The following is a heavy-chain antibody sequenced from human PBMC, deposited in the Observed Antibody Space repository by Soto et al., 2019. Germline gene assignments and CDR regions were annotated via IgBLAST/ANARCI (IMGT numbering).Heavy chain of an antibody. CDR3: ARERMTTVTTHPFDY. CDR2: INSDGSST. CDR1: GFTFSSYW. V-gene: IGHV3-74*01. Sequence: GGSLRLSCAASGFTFSSYWMHWVRQAPGKGLVWVSRINSDGSSTSYADSVKGRFTISRDNAKNTLYLQMNSLRAEDTAVYYCARERMTTVTTHPFDYWGQGTLVTVSS. J-gene: IGHJ4*02. D-gene: IGHD4-4*01.